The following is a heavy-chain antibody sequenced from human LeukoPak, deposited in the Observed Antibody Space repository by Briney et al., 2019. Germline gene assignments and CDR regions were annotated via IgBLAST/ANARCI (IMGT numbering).Heavy chain of an antibody. J-gene: IGHJ4*02. D-gene: IGHD3-22*01. CDR2: IYTSGST. CDR3: ARDSVHYYDSRGYSYYFDY. Sequence: SETLSLTCTVSGGSISSYYWSWIRQPAGKGLEWIGRIYTSGSTNYNPSLKSRVTISVDKSKNQFSLKLSSVTAADTAVYYCARDSVHYYDSRGYSYYFDYWGQGTLVTVSS. V-gene: IGHV4-4*07. CDR1: GGSISSYY.